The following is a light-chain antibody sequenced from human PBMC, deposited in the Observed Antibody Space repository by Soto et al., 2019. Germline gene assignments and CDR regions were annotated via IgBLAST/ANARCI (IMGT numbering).Light chain of an antibody. J-gene: IGKJ2*03. Sequence: DIVLTQSPDSLALSLGERATINCKSSQSVLYSYKNKNYLARYQLKSGQPPKLLFYWASTRESGVPDRFSASGSGTDFTLTINSLQAEDVAVYYCHQFYRSGSFGQGTNLEIK. CDR1: QSVLYSYKNKNY. V-gene: IGKV4-1*01. CDR3: HQFYRSGS. CDR2: WAS.